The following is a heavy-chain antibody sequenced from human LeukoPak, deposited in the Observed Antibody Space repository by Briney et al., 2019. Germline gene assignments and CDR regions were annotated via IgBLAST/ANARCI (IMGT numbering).Heavy chain of an antibody. J-gene: IGHJ4*02. CDR2: INPSGGST. CDR3: ARTLVGAWGHFDY. V-gene: IGHV1-46*01. D-gene: IGHD1-26*01. Sequence: ASVKVSCKASGYTFTSYYMHWVRQAPGQGLEWMGIINPSGGSTSYAQKFQGRVTTTRDMSTSTVYMELSSLRSEDTAVYYCARTLVGAWGHFDYWGQGTLVTVSS. CDR1: GYTFTSYY.